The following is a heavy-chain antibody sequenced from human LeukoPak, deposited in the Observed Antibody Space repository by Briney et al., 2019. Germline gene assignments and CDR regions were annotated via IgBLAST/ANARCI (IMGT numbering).Heavy chain of an antibody. J-gene: IGHJ4*02. CDR3: AKDRFYGSGYYFDY. CDR2: ISSSSSYT. V-gene: IGHV3-11*05. CDR1: GFTFSDYY. Sequence: GGSLRLSCAASGFTFSDYYMSWIRQAPGKGLEWVSYISSSSSYTNYADSVKGRFTISRDNAKNSLYLQMNSLRAEDTAVYYCAKDRFYGSGYYFDYWGQGTLVTVSS. D-gene: IGHD3-10*01.